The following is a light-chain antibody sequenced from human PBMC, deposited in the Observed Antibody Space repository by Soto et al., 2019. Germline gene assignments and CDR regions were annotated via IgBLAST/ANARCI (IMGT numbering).Light chain of an antibody. CDR2: SAS. J-gene: IGKJ5*01. CDR1: QGIGNS. Sequence: DIQMTQSPPSLSASVGDRVTITCRASQGIGNSLAWYQQKPGTDPKLLFYSASTLQSGVPSRFSGSGSGTDFTLTISSLQPEDVAAYYCQKYNTVPATFGQGTRLEIK. V-gene: IGKV1-27*01. CDR3: QKYNTVPAT.